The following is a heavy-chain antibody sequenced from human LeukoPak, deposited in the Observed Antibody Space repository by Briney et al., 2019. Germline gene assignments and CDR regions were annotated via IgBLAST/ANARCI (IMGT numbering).Heavy chain of an antibody. CDR2: IRSKAYGGTT. CDR3: TRDPGACDYVWGSYRFYYYYYGMDV. D-gene: IGHD3-16*02. Sequence: GGSLRLSCTASGFTFGDYAMSWVRQAPGKGLEWVGFIRSKAYGGTTEYAASVKGRFTISRDDSKSIAYLQMNSLKTEDTAVYYCTRDPGACDYVWGSYRFYYYYYGMDVWGKGTTVTVSS. V-gene: IGHV3-49*04. CDR1: GFTFGDYA. J-gene: IGHJ6*04.